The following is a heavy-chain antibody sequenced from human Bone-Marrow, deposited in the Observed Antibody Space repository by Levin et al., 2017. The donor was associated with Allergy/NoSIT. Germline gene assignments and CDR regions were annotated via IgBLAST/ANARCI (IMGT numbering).Heavy chain of an antibody. CDR1: GGSVSSGSYY. V-gene: IGHV4-61*01. CDR3: AREPTLYSGSYLFQRNDAFDI. D-gene: IGHD1-26*01. Sequence: SQTLSLTCTVSGGSVSSGSYYWSWIRQPPGKGLEWIGYIYYSGSTNYNPSLKSRVTISVDTSKNQFSLKLSSVTAADTAVYYCAREPTLYSGSYLFQRNDAFDIWGQGTMVTVSS. CDR2: IYYSGST. J-gene: IGHJ3*02.